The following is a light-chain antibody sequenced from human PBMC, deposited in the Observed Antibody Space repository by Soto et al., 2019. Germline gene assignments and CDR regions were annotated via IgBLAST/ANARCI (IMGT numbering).Light chain of an antibody. CDR3: SSYTSSRTLYV. CDR2: DVS. Sequence: QSALTQPASVSASLGQSITNSCTGTSSDVGGYNYVSWYQQHPGKAPKLMIYDVSNRPSGVSNRFSGSKSGNTASLTISGLQAEDEADYYCSSYTSSRTLYVFGTGTKVTVL. J-gene: IGLJ1*01. V-gene: IGLV2-14*01. CDR1: SSDVGGYNY.